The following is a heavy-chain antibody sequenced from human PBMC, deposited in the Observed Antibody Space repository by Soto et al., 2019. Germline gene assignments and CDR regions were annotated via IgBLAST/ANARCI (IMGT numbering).Heavy chain of an antibody. J-gene: IGHJ5*02. CDR2: INHSGST. V-gene: IGHV4-34*01. CDR3: ARGRRRYCSSTSCPNWFDP. D-gene: IGHD2-2*01. Sequence: QVQLQQWGAGLLKPSETLSLTCAVYGGSFSGYYWSWIRQPPGKGLEGIGEINHSGSTNYNPSLKSRVTISVDTSKNQFSLKLSSVTAADTAVYYCARGRRRYCSSTSCPNWFDPWGQGTLVTVSS. CDR1: GGSFSGYY.